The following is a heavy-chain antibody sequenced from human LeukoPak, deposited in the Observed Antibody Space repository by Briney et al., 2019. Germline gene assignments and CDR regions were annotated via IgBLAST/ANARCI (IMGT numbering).Heavy chain of an antibody. J-gene: IGHJ4*02. D-gene: IGHD5-24*01. Sequence: ASVKVSCKASGYTFTGYHMHWVRQAPGQGREWMGWIDPNSGGTNFVQKFQGRVTMTRDTSISTAYMELSRLRSDDTAVYYCAGDTGRDGYYFDYWGQGTLVTVSS. CDR1: GYTFTGYH. V-gene: IGHV1-2*02. CDR3: AGDTGRDGYYFDY. CDR2: IDPNSGGT.